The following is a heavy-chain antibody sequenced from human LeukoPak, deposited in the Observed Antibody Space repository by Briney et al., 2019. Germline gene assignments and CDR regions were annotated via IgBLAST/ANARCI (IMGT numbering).Heavy chain of an antibody. V-gene: IGHV3-23*01. CDR3: PTKRLTTIFDY. Sequence: GGSLRLSCAASGFTFSSYAMSWVRQAPGKGLEWVSAISGSGGSTYYADSVKGRFTIFRDNSKNTLYLQMNSLRAEDTAVYYCPTKRLTTIFDYWGQGTLVTVSS. CDR2: ISGSGGST. J-gene: IGHJ4*02. CDR1: GFTFSSYA. D-gene: IGHD4-11*01.